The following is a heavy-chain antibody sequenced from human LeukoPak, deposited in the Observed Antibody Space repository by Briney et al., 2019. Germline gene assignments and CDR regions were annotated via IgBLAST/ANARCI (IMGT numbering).Heavy chain of an antibody. V-gene: IGHV1-8*01. CDR1: GYTFTSYD. CDR3: ARFNIRRVNAFDI. CDR2: MNPNSGNT. D-gene: IGHD3-10*01. J-gene: IGHJ3*02. Sequence: ASVKVSCKASGYTFTSYDINWVRQATGQGLEWMGWMNPNSGNTGYAQKFQGRVTMTRNTSISTAYMEVSSLRSEDTAAYFCARFNIRRVNAFDIWGQGTMATVSS.